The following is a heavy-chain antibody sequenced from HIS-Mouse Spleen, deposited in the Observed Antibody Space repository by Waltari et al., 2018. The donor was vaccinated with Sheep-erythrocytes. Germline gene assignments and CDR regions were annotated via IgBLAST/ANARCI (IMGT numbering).Heavy chain of an antibody. D-gene: IGHD1-26*01. CDR3: AKDLTLVGAHYYYYYGMDV. CDR2: ISWDGGST. J-gene: IGHJ6*02. V-gene: IGHV3-43D*03. Sequence: EVQLVESGGVVVQPGGSLRLSCAASGFTFDDYAMHWVRQAPGGGREGVSFISWDGGSTYYAESVKGRFTISRDNSKNSLYLQMNSLRAEDTALYYCAKDLTLVGAHYYYYYGMDVWGQGTTVTVSS. CDR1: GFTFDDYA.